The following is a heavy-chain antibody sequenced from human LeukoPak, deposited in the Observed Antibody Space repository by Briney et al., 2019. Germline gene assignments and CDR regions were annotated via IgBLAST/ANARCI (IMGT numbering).Heavy chain of an antibody. J-gene: IGHJ4*02. D-gene: IGHD3-22*01. CDR3: AKDYSDSSGYFRVPHVFDF. Sequence: GGSLRLPCAASGFTFSSYSMNWVRQAPGKGLEWVSSISSSSSYIYYADSVKGRFTISRDNAKNSLYLQMNSLRAEDTAVYYCAKDYSDSSGYFRVPHVFDFWGQGTLVTVSS. V-gene: IGHV3-21*01. CDR2: ISSSSSYI. CDR1: GFTFSSYS.